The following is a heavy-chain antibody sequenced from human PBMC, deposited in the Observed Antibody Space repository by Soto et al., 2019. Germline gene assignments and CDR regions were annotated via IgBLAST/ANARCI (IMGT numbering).Heavy chain of an antibody. Sequence: PSETLSLTCTVSGGSISSYYWSWIRQPPGKGLEWIGYIYYSGSTKYNPSLKSRITISVDTSKNQFSLKLSSVTAADTAVYYCATGHSSSWYYFDYWGQGALVTVSS. V-gene: IGHV4-59*01. D-gene: IGHD6-13*01. CDR1: GGSISSYY. CDR2: IYYSGST. CDR3: ATGHSSSWYYFDY. J-gene: IGHJ4*02.